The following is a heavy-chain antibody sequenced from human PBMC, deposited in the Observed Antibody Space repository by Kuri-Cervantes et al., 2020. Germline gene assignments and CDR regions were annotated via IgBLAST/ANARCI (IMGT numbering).Heavy chain of an antibody. CDR2: IWYDGSNK. D-gene: IGHD3-22*01. CDR1: GFTFSSYD. Sequence: LSLTCAASGFTFSSYDMHWVRQAPGKGLEWVAVIWYDGSNKYYADSVKGRFTISRDNAKNTLYLQMNSLRAEDTAVYYCARLGVLITYYYGMDVWGQGTTVTVSS. J-gene: IGHJ6*02. V-gene: IGHV3-33*03. CDR3: ARLGVLITYYYGMDV.